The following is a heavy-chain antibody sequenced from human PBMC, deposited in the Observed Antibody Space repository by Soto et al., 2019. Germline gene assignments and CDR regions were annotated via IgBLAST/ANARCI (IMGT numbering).Heavy chain of an antibody. V-gene: IGHV4-61*08. Sequence: PSETLSLTCTVSGGSISSGGYYWSWIRQHPGKGLEWIGYIYYSGSTNYNPSLKSRVTISVDTSKNQFSLKLSSVTAADTAVYYCARDQGRYDFWSGYYTSNWFDPWGQGTLVTVSS. D-gene: IGHD3-3*01. J-gene: IGHJ5*02. CDR1: GGSISSGGYY. CDR3: ARDQGRYDFWSGYYTSNWFDP. CDR2: IYYSGST.